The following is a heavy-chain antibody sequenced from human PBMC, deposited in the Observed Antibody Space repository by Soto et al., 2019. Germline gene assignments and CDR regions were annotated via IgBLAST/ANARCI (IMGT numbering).Heavy chain of an antibody. J-gene: IGHJ5*02. D-gene: IGHD2-8*01. CDR2: ISGSGGST. CDR3: AKGGGTNVWHNWFDP. V-gene: IGHV3-23*01. CDR1: GYSFSSYA. Sequence: GESLKISCKGSGYSFSSYAMSWVRQAPGKGLEWVSAISGSGGSTYYADSVKGRFTISRDNSKNTLYLQMNSLRAEDTAVYYCAKGGGTNVWHNWFDPWGQGTLVTVSS.